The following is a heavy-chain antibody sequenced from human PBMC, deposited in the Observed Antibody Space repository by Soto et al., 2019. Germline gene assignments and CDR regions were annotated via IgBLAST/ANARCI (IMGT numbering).Heavy chain of an antibody. V-gene: IGHV3-23*01. J-gene: IGHJ4*02. D-gene: IGHD1-1*01. CDR3: AKGRGQNWNFDY. CDR1: GFNFRRYA. CDR2: ISGSGGTA. Sequence: EVQLLESGGGSVQPGGFLRLSCAASGFNFRRYAMDWGRRPPGKGLEWVSSISGSGGTAYYADSVKGRFSISRDSLVNTLYLQMNSLRAEDTAVYYCAKGRGQNWNFDYWGQGTLVTVSP.